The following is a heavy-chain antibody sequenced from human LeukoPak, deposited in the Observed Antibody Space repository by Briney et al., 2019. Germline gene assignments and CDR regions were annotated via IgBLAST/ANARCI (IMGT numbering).Heavy chain of an antibody. CDR3: AKRRLLLWFGDLSSSPDH. J-gene: IGHJ4*02. CDR1: GHSISSGYY. D-gene: IGHD3-10*01. V-gene: IGHV4-38-2*01. Sequence: SETLSLTCAVSGHSISSGYYWGWSRQAPGKGVEWLGSIYHSGSTYYNPSLKSRVTISEDTSKNQFSLKLSSVTAADTALYYRAKRRLLLWFGDLSSSPDHWGQGTLVTVSS. CDR2: IYHSGST.